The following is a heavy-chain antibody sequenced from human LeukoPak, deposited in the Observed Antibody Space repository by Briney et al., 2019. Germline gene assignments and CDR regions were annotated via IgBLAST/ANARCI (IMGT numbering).Heavy chain of an antibody. V-gene: IGHV3-48*02. CDR3: AIGLVSYDILTGYYPDDAFDI. Sequence: GGSLRLSCAASVFSFCIYSINWVCQAPGKGLEWVSYISTSSSTIYYAHSVKGRFTISRDNAKNSLYLQMNSLRDEDTAVYYCAIGLVSYDILTGYYPDDAFDIWGQGTMVTVSS. D-gene: IGHD3-9*01. CDR2: ISTSSSTI. CDR1: VFSFCIYS. J-gene: IGHJ3*02.